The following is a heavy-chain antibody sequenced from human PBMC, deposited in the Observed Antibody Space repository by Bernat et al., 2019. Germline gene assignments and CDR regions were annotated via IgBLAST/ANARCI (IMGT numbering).Heavy chain of an antibody. CDR3: ATWRGSGNYYDY. D-gene: IGHD3-10*01. J-gene: IGHJ4*02. V-gene: IGHV3-33*01. CDR2: IWYDGSQK. CDR1: GVTFRNYG. Sequence: QVQLVESGGGMVQSGKSLRLSCAVSGVTFRNYGMHWVRQAPGKGLEWVAVIWYDGSQKYYADSVKDRFNISRDNSKNTLYLQMNSLRVEDTAMYHCATWRGSGNYYDYWGQGTLVTVSS.